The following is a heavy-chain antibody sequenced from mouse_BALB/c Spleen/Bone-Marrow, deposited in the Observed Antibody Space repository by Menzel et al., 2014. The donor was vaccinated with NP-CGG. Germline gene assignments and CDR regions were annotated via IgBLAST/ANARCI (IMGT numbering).Heavy chain of an antibody. J-gene: IGHJ1*01. CDR1: GYTFTSYV. CDR2: INPYNDGT. Sequence: VQLQQSGPELVKPGASVKMSCKASGYTFTSYVMHWVKQKPGQGLEWTGYINPYNDGTKYNEKFKGKATLTSDKSSSTAYMELSSLTSEDSAVYYCARSLYGYDWYFDVWGAGTTVTVSS. CDR3: ARSLYGYDWYFDV. D-gene: IGHD2-2*01. V-gene: IGHV1-14*01.